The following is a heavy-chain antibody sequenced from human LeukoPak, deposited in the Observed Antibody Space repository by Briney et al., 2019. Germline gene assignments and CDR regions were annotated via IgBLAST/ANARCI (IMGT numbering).Heavy chain of an antibody. Sequence: EASVKVSCKASGYTCTGYYMHWVRQAPGQGLEWMGWINPNSGGTNYAQKFQGRVAMTRDTSISTAYMELSRLRSDDTAVYYCARVDYGEDYYYYGMDVWGQGTTVTVSS. CDR3: ARVDYGEDYYYYGMDV. D-gene: IGHD4-17*01. CDR2: INPNSGGT. CDR1: GYTCTGYY. V-gene: IGHV1-2*02. J-gene: IGHJ6*02.